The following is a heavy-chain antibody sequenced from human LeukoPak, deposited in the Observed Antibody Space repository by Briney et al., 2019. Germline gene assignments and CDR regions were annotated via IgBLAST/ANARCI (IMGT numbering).Heavy chain of an antibody. CDR1: GGSVSNYY. D-gene: IGHD2-2*01. J-gene: IGHJ4*02. CDR2: IYYSGST. Sequence: PSETPSLTCSVSGGSVSNYYWSWIRQPPGKGLEWIGYIYYSGSTNYNPSLKSRVTISVDTSKNQFSLKLSSVTAADTAVYYCARRGYCSSTSCYIFDYWGQGTLVTVSS. V-gene: IGHV4-59*02. CDR3: ARRGYCSSTSCYIFDY.